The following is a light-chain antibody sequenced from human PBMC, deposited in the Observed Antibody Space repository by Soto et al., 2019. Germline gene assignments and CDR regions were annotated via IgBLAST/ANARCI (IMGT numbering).Light chain of an antibody. Sequence: EIVMTQSPATLSVSPGERATLSCRASQSVSSNLAWYQQKPGQAPSLLIYGASTRATGIPARFSGSGSGTEFTLTISNLQSEDFAVYYCQQYNNWPGTFGQGTKV. CDR3: QQYNNWPGT. CDR1: QSVSSN. CDR2: GAS. V-gene: IGKV3D-15*01. J-gene: IGKJ1*01.